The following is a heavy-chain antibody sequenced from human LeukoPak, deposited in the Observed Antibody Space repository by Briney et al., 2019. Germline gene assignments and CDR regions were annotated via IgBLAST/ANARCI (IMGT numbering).Heavy chain of an antibody. Sequence: PSENLSLTCTVSGVSISSNYWSWIRQPPGKGLEWIGYIYYSGSTNYNPSLKSRVTISVDTSKNQFSLKLSSVTAADTAVYYCARGGGPRPFDCWGQGTLVTVSS. CDR2: IYYSGST. D-gene: IGHD3-10*01. CDR3: ARGGGPRPFDC. V-gene: IGHV4-59*01. J-gene: IGHJ4*02. CDR1: GVSISSNY.